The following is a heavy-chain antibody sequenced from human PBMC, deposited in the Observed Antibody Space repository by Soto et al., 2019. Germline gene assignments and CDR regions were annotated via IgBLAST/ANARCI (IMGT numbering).Heavy chain of an antibody. D-gene: IGHD1-7*01. CDR3: ARQGTRAFDI. CDR2: IYCSGSA. V-gene: IGHV4-39*01. Sequence: SETLSLTCTVSGGSISTSVYYWGWIRQPPGRGLEWMANIYCSGSAYYNPSLKSRVSTSVDTSKNQFSLKLRSVTAADTAVYYCARQGTRAFDIWGQRTMVTVSS. CDR1: GGSISTSVYY. J-gene: IGHJ3*02.